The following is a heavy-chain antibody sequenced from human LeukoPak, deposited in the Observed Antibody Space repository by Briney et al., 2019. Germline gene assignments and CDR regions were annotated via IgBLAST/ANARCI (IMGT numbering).Heavy chain of an antibody. CDR1: GGSISSYY. Sequence: SETLSLTCTVSGGSISSYYWSWIRQPPGKGLEWIGYIYHSGSTYYNPSLKSRVTISVDRSKNQFSLKLSSVTAADTAVYYCASVILGNPRGIVVGPAATGLQKKREGYYYYYMDVWGRGTTVTVSS. CDR2: IYHSGST. CDR3: ASVILGNPRGIVVGPAATGLQKKREGYYYYYMDV. D-gene: IGHD2-2*01. V-gene: IGHV4-59*12. J-gene: IGHJ6*03.